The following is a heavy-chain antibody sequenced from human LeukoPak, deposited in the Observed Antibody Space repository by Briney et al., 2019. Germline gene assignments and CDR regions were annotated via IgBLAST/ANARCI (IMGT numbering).Heavy chain of an antibody. D-gene: IGHD6-13*01. CDR1: GGSISSSNW. CDR2: IYHSGST. Sequence: SGTLSLTCAVSGGSISSSNWWSWVGQPPGKGLEWIGEIYHSGSTNYNPSLKSRVTISVDKSKNQFSLKLSSVTAADTAVYYCAREGIAAAGERYYFDYWGQGTLVTVSS. V-gene: IGHV4-4*02. J-gene: IGHJ4*02. CDR3: AREGIAAAGERYYFDY.